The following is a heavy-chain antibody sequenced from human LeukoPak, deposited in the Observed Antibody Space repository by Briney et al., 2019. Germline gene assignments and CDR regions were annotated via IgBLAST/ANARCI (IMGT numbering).Heavy chain of an antibody. V-gene: IGHV1-18*01. CDR1: GYTFTDYG. CDR3: AKGGTLAEGDY. CDR2: ISGFNGNT. D-gene: IGHD1/OR15-1a*01. Sequence: GASVKVSCEASGYTFTDYGISWVRQAPGQELEWMGRISGFNGNTDYAQNFQDRVTMTTDTSTSTAYMELRSLTFDDTAVYYCAKGGTLAEGDYWGQGTLVTVSS. J-gene: IGHJ4*02.